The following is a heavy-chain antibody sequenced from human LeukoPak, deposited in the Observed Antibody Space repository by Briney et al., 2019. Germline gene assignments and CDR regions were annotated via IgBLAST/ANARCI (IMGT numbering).Heavy chain of an antibody. D-gene: IGHD3-22*01. V-gene: IGHV4-39*01. Sequence: SETLSLTCTVSGGSISSYHWSWIRQPPGKGLEWIGSIYYSGSTYYNPSLKSRVTISVDTSKNQFSLKLSSVTAADTAVYYCARHRYYYDSSGYSLYYYYMDVWGKGTTVTVSS. J-gene: IGHJ6*03. CDR2: IYYSGST. CDR1: GGSISSYH. CDR3: ARHRYYYDSSGYSLYYYYMDV.